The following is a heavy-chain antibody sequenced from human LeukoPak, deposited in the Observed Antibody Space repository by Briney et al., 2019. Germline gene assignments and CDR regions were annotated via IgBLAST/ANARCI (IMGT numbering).Heavy chain of an antibody. D-gene: IGHD3-3*01. CDR2: IYYSGST. V-gene: IGHV4-59*12. CDR1: GGSISTYY. CDR3: ARLEGTSYYDFWSGYYNWFDP. J-gene: IGHJ5*02. Sequence: NPSETLSLTCTVSGGSISTYYWSWIRQPPGKGLEWIGYIYYSGSTNYNPSLKSRVTISVDTSKNQFSLKLSSVTAADTAVYYCARLEGTSYYDFWSGYYNWFDPWGQGTLVTVSS.